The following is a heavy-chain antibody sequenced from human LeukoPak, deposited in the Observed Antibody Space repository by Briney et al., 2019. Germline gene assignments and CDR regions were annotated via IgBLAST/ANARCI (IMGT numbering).Heavy chain of an antibody. CDR1: GGSISSYY. J-gene: IGHJ4*02. D-gene: IGHD2-15*01. CDR2: IYYSGST. Sequence: SETLSLTCTVSGGSISSYYWSWIRQPPGKGLEWIGYIYYSGSTNYNPSLKSRVTISVDTSKNRFSLKLSSVTAADTAVYYCASCSGGSCSHDYWGQGTLVTVSS. V-gene: IGHV4-59*01. CDR3: ASCSGGSCSHDY.